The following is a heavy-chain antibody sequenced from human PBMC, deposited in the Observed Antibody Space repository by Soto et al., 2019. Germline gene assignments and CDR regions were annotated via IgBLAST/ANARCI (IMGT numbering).Heavy chain of an antibody. V-gene: IGHV4-39*02. CDR1: GGSISSSTYY. CDR3: ARLDRGYSVHFDD. CDR2: VYYSGST. D-gene: IGHD5-12*01. J-gene: IGHJ4*02. Sequence: SETLSLTCSVSGGSISSSTYYWGWIRQPPGDGLEWIGTVYYSGSTYYNPSLKSRVAISVDTSKNHFSLKLSSVTAADTAVYYCARLDRGYSVHFDDWGQGMLVTVSS.